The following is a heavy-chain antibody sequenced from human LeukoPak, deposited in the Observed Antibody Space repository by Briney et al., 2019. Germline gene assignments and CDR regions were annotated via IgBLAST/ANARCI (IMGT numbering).Heavy chain of an antibody. CDR3: ARVTTVTTSYYFDY. CDR1: GYTFTSYD. D-gene: IGHD4-17*01. J-gene: IGHJ4*02. CDR2: MNPNSGNT. Sequence: ASVKVSCKASGYTFTSYDINWVRQATGQGLEWMGWMNPNSGNTGYAQKFQGRVTMTRNTSISTAYTELSSLRSEDTAVYYCARVTTVTTSYYFDYWGQGTLVTVSS. V-gene: IGHV1-8*01.